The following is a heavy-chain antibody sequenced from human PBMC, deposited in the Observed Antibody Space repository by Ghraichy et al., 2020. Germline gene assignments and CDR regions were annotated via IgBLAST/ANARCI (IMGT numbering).Heavy chain of an antibody. J-gene: IGHJ4*02. CDR3: ARGPSSSPVLEDY. V-gene: IGHV3-21*01. CDR2: ISSSSSYI. CDR1: GFTFSSYS. D-gene: IGHD6-6*01. Sequence: ESLNISCAASGFTFSSYSMNWVRQAPGKGLEWVSSISSSSSYIYYADSVKGRFTISRDNAKNSLYLQMNSLRAEDTAVYYCARGPSSSPVLEDYWGQGTLVTVSS.